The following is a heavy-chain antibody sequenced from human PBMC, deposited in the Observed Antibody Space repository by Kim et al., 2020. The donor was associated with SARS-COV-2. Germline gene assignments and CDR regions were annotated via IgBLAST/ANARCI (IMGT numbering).Heavy chain of an antibody. V-gene: IGHV3-48*02. J-gene: IGHJ3*02. Sequence: GGSLRLSCVXXGXTFXSHAMNWVRQAPGKRLEWISFITSTSNVIYYADSVRGRFTISRDNARNSLYLQMNTLRDEDTAFYYCARGINHAFDIWGQGTMVTVSS. CDR3: ARGINHAFDI. CDR1: GXTFXSHA. CDR2: ITSTSNVI.